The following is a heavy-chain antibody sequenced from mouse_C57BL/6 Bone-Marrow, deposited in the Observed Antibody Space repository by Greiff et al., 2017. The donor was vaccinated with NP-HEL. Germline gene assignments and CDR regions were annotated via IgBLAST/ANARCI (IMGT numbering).Heavy chain of an antibody. CDR3: ARWDYYGSSPWVAY. CDR1: GYTFTDHT. J-gene: IGHJ3*01. Sequence: VQLQQSDAELVKPGASVKISCKVSGYTFTDHTIHWMQQRPEQGLEWIGYIYPRDGSTKYNEKFKGKATLPADKSSSTAYMQLNSLTSEDSAVYFCARWDYYGSSPWVAYWGQGTLVTVSA. CDR2: IYPRDGST. V-gene: IGHV1-78*01. D-gene: IGHD1-1*01.